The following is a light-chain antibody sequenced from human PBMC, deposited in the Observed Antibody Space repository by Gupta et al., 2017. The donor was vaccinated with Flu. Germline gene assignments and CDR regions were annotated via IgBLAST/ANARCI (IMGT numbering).Light chain of an antibody. J-gene: IGLJ3*02. CDR1: SSNIGANYD. V-gene: IGLV1-40*01. CDR3: YSPDYSMRGCWV. Sequence: SVLPQPPPVSGAPVQRVTISCTGGSSNIGANYDVHWYHQLPGSAPKLLIESNNNRPSGVPDRFSCDTSCASASPETTSLRHEDEADDYYYSPDYSMRGCWVFGGGTKLTVL. CDR2: SNN.